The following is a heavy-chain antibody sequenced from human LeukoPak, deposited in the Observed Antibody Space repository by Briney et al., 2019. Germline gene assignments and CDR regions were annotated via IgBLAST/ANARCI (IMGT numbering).Heavy chain of an antibody. CDR2: IRYDGSNK. V-gene: IGHV3-30*02. Sequence: GGSLRLSCAASGFTFSSYGMHWVRQAPGKGLEWVAFIRYDGSNKYYADSVKGRFTISRDNSKNTLYLQMNSLRAEDTAVYYCASPGETAMALDYWGQGTLVTVSS. CDR3: ASPGETAMALDY. D-gene: IGHD5-18*01. J-gene: IGHJ4*02. CDR1: GFTFSSYG.